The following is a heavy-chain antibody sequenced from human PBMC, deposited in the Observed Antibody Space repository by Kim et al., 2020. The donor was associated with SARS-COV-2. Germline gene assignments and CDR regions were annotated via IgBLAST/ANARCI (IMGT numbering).Heavy chain of an antibody. J-gene: IGHJ6*02. V-gene: IGHV1-18*01. CDR2: ISAYNGNT. Sequence: ASVKVSCKASGYTFTSYGISWVRQAPGQGLEWMGWISAYNGNTNYAQKLQGRVTMTTDTSTSTAYMELRSLRSDDTAVYYCARDRSDPYYYYYGMDVWGQGTTVTVSS. CDR3: ARDRSDPYYYYYGMDV. CDR1: GYTFTSYG.